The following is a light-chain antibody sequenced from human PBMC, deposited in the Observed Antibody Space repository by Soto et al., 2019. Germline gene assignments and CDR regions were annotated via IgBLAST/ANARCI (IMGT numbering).Light chain of an antibody. CDR3: SSYAGSNNFRV. CDR1: NSDVGGYNY. V-gene: IGLV2-8*01. Sequence: QSVLTQPPSASGSPGQSVTISCTGTNSDVGGYNYVSWYQQHPGKAPKVMIYEVSQRPSGVPDRFSGSKSGNTASLTVSGLQAEDEADYYCSSYAGSNNFRVFGGGTKLTVL. J-gene: IGLJ2*01. CDR2: EVS.